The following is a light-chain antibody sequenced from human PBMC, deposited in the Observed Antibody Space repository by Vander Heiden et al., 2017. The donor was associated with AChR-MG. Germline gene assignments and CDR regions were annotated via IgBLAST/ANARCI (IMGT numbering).Light chain of an antibody. V-gene: IGLV1-40*01. J-gene: IGLJ1*01. Sequence: QSVLTQPPSVSGAPGQRVALSCTGTTPHIGADYDVHWYQQFPGTAPKLVISGNANRPSGVPDRFSASKSGTAASLAITGLQADDEADFYCQSYDTSLSGYVFGTGTRVTVL. CDR3: QSYDTSLSGYV. CDR1: TPHIGADYD. CDR2: GNA.